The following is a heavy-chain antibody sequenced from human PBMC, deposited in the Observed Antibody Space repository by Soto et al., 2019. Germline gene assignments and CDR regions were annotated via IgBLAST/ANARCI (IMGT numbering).Heavy chain of an antibody. CDR3: AREGWLQSFDY. Sequence: QVQLVQSGAEVKKPGSSVKVSCKASGGTFSSYTISWVRQAPGQGLEWMGRIIPILGIANYAQKFQGRVTITADKSTSTDYMELSSLRSEDTAVYYCAREGWLQSFDYWGQGTLVTVSS. D-gene: IGHD5-12*01. CDR2: IIPILGIA. CDR1: GGTFSSYT. J-gene: IGHJ4*02. V-gene: IGHV1-69*08.